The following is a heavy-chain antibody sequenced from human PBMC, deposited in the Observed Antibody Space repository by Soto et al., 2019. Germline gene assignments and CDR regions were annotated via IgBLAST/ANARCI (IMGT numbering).Heavy chain of an antibody. CDR1: GGSISSGDYY. J-gene: IGHJ4*02. CDR3: ARARRLNIDWSGGSCYRANYFDY. V-gene: IGHV4-31*03. D-gene: IGHD2-15*01. Sequence: PSETLSLTCTVSGGSISSGDYYWSWIRQHPGKGLEWIGYIYDSGYTYYNPSLKSRLTISVDTSKKQFSLKLRSVTAADTAVYYCARARRLNIDWSGGSCYRANYFDYWGQGTLVTVSS. CDR2: IYDSGYT.